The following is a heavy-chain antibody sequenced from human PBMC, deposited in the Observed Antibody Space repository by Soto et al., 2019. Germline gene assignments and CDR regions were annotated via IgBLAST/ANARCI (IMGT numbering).Heavy chain of an antibody. CDR2: IWYDGSNK. Sequence: QVQLVESGGGVVQPGRSLRLSCAASGFTFSSYGMHWVRQAPGKGLEWVAVIWYDGSNKYYADSVKGRFTISRDNSKNTLYLQMNSLRAEDTAVYYCARDLYDFWSGIKGGGIAVWGQGTTVTVSS. D-gene: IGHD3-3*01. CDR1: GFTFSSYG. CDR3: ARDLYDFWSGIKGGGIAV. J-gene: IGHJ6*02. V-gene: IGHV3-33*01.